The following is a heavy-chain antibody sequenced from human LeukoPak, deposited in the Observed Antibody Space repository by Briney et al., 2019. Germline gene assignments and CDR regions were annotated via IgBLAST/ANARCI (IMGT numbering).Heavy chain of an antibody. D-gene: IGHD3-16*01. V-gene: IGHV4-38-2*02. CDR2: IYHSGST. Sequence: PSETLSLTCTVSGYSISSGYYWGWIRQPPGKGLEWIGSIYHSGSTYYNPSLKSRVTISVDTSKNQFSLKLSSVTAADTAVYYCAREGGRFDPWGQGTLVTVSS. J-gene: IGHJ5*02. CDR1: GYSISSGYY. CDR3: AREGGRFDP.